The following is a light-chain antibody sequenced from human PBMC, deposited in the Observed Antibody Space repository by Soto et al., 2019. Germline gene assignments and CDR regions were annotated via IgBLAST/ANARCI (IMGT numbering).Light chain of an antibody. Sequence: QTVVPQPPSVSAAPGQKVTISCSGSSSNIGNNYVSWYQQLPGTAPKLLMYDNNKQPSGIPDRFSGSKSGTSATLGITGLQTGDEADYYCGTWDSSLSAGVFGGGTKLTV. CDR1: SSNIGNNY. CDR2: DNN. J-gene: IGLJ2*01. V-gene: IGLV1-51*01. CDR3: GTWDSSLSAGV.